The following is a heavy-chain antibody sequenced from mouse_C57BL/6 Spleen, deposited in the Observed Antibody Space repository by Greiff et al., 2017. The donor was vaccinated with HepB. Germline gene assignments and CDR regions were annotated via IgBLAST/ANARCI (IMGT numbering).Heavy chain of an antibody. D-gene: IGHD1-1*01. CDR3: ARKHGTTVVPYAMDY. CDR2: IDPSDSYT. J-gene: IGHJ4*01. CDR1: GYTFTSYW. V-gene: IGHV1-50*01. Sequence: QVQLQQSGAELVKPGASVKLSCKASGYTFTSYWMQWVKQRPGQGLEWIGEIDPSDSYTNYNQKFKGKATLTVDTSSSTAYMQLSSLTSEDSAVYYCARKHGTTVVPYAMDYWGQGTSVTVSS.